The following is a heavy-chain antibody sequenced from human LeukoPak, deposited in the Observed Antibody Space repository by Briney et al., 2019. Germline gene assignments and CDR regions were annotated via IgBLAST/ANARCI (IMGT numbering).Heavy chain of an antibody. J-gene: IGHJ4*02. CDR3: ARFPIVGATTPDY. D-gene: IGHD1-26*01. V-gene: IGHV1-2*02. CDR2: ISPNSDGT. CDR1: GYTFSDYY. Sequence: ASVKVSCKASGYTFSDYYIHWVRQAPGQGLEWMGCISPNSDGTDYAQKFQGRVTMTEDTSTDTAYMELSSLRSEDTAVYYCARFPIVGATTPDYWGQGTLVTVSS.